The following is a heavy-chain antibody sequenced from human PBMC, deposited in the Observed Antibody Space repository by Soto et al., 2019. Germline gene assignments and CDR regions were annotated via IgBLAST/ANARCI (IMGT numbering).Heavy chain of an antibody. CDR3: AHAGDYDLLTFDH. V-gene: IGHV2-5*02. CDR2: IYWDDDK. CDR1: GFSLSTYHMG. Sequence: SGPTLVNPTQTLTLTCDFSGFSLSTYHMGVAWIRQPPGKALEWLALIYWDDDKRYSPSLKDRLAISKDTSSNQVVLTITNIDPGDSATYFCAHAGDYDLLTFDHWGPGTLVTVSS. D-gene: IGHD4-17*01. J-gene: IGHJ4*02.